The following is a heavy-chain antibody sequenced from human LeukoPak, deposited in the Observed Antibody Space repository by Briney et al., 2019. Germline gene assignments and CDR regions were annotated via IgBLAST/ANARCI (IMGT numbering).Heavy chain of an antibody. CDR1: GFTFSSYA. Sequence: GGSLRLSCAASGFTFSSYAMHWVRQAPGKGLEWAAIISYDGSNKYYADSVKDRFTISRDNSKNTLFLQMNSLRPEDTAVYYCARGGSGSYYYYYYYMDVWGKGTTVTVSS. CDR2: ISYDGSNK. V-gene: IGHV3-30-3*01. J-gene: IGHJ6*03. CDR3: ARGGSGSYYYYYYYMDV. D-gene: IGHD3-10*01.